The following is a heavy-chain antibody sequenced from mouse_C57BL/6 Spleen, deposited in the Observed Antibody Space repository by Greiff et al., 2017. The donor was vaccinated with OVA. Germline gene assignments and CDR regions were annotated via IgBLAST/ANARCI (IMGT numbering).Heavy chain of an antibody. CDR2: IDPSDSYT. J-gene: IGHJ2*01. D-gene: IGHD1-1*01. CDR3: ARYGGNYVDY. V-gene: IGHV1-69*01. CDR1: GYTFTSYW. Sequence: QVQLQQPGAELVMPGASVKLSCKASGYTFTSYWMHWVKQRPGQGLEWIGEIDPSDSYTNYNQKFKGKSTLTVDKSSSTAYMQLSSLTSEDSAVYYCARYGGNYVDYWGQGTTLTVSA.